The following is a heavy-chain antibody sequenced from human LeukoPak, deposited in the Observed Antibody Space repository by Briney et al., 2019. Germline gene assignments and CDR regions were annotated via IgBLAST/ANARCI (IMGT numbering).Heavy chain of an antibody. V-gene: IGHV3-20*04. CDR1: GFTFSNAW. Sequence: GGSLRLSCAASGFTFSNAWMSWVRQAPGKGLEWVSGINWNGGSTGYADSVKGRFTISRDNAKNSLYLQMNSLRAEDTALYYCARVGRAVAGLYYYYYYMDVWGKGTTVTVSS. CDR3: ARVGRAVAGLYYYYYYMDV. D-gene: IGHD6-19*01. CDR2: INWNGGST. J-gene: IGHJ6*03.